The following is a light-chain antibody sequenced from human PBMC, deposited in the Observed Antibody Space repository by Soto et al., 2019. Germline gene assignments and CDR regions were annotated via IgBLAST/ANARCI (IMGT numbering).Light chain of an antibody. CDR1: QSISSW. V-gene: IGKV1-5*01. Sequence: IQMTQSPSTLSASVGDRVTITCRASQSISSWLAWYQQKPGKAPKLLICDASSLESGVPSRFSGSGSGTEFTLTIRSLQPDDFATYYCQQYNSYSPNTFGQGTKVDIK. CDR2: DAS. J-gene: IGKJ1*01. CDR3: QQYNSYSPNT.